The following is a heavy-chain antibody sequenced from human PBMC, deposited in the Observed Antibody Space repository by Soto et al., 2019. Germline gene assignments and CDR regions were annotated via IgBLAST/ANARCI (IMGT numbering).Heavy chain of an antibody. Sequence: PSETLSLTYTVSGGSFSSGDYYWSWVSQPPGKGLEWIGYIYYTGSTFNNPSLKSRVSISIDTSKTQVSLKLSSVTAADTAVYYCARIHFGDEPSYYYYGMDVWGQGTTVTVSS. J-gene: IGHJ6*02. V-gene: IGHV4-30-4*01. CDR2: IYYTGST. CDR1: GGSFSSGDYY. CDR3: ARIHFGDEPSYYYYGMDV. D-gene: IGHD4-17*01.